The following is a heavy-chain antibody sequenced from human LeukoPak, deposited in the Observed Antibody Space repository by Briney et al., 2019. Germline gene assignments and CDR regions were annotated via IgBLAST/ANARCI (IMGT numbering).Heavy chain of an antibody. J-gene: IGHJ4*02. D-gene: IGHD3-3*01. Sequence: SETLSLTCTVSGGSISSSSHYWGWIRQPPGKGLEWIGNIYYSGSTYYSPSLKSRVTISIDRSKNQFSLKLSSVTAADTAVYYCARVHTIFGVVIDWGKGTLVTVSS. CDR1: GGSISSSSHY. CDR2: IYYSGST. CDR3: ARVHTIFGVVID. V-gene: IGHV4-39*07.